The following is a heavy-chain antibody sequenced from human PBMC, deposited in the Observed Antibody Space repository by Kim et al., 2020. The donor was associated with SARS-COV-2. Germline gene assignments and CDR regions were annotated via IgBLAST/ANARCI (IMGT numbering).Heavy chain of an antibody. CDR3: ARDRPAGAYSSSSGRAFQH. Sequence: ASVKVSCKASGYTFTSYYMHWVRQAPGQGLEWMGIINPSGGSTSYAQKFQGRVTMTRDTSTSTVYMELSSLRSEDTAVYYCARDRPAGAYSSSSGRAFQHWGQGTLVTVSS. V-gene: IGHV1-46*01. CDR1: GYTFTSYY. CDR2: INPSGGST. J-gene: IGHJ1*01. D-gene: IGHD6-6*01.